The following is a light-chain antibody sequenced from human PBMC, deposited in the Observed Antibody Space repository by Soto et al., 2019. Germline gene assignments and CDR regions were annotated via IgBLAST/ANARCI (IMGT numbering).Light chain of an antibody. Sequence: QSVLTQPPSASGSPGQSVTISCTGTSSDVGGYNYVSWYQQHPGKAPELMIYEVSKRPSGVPDRFSGSKSGNTASLTVSGLQAEDEADYYCSSYAGSNLGVFGTGTKVTVL. CDR3: SSYAGSNLGV. V-gene: IGLV2-8*01. J-gene: IGLJ1*01. CDR2: EVS. CDR1: SSDVGGYNY.